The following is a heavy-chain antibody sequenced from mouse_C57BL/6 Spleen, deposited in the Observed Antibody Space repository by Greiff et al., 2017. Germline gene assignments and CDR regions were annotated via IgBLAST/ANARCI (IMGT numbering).Heavy chain of an antibody. J-gene: IGHJ2*01. D-gene: IGHD1-1*01. CDR1: GYAFSSSW. V-gene: IGHV1-82*01. Sequence: QVQLQQSGPELVKPGASVKISCKASGYAFSSSWMTWVKQRPGKGLEWIGRIYPGDGDTNYNGKFKGKSTISADNSSSPASMQLSSLTSEGSAVSVWERRGENYDGSDYWGQGTTLTVSS. CDR3: ERRGENYDGSDY. CDR2: IYPGDGDT.